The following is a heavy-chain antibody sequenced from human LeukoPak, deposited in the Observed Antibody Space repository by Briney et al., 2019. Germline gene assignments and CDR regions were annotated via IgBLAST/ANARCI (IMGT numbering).Heavy chain of an antibody. D-gene: IGHD2-2*02. J-gene: IGHJ4*02. CDR3: ARGGGLDIVVVPAAIPHFDY. CDR2: INPNSGGT. V-gene: IGHV1-2*02. CDR1: GYTFTGYY. Sequence: GASVKVSCKASGYTFTGYYMHWVRQAPGQGLEWMGWINPNSGGTNYAQKFQGRVTMTRDTSINTAYMELSRLRSDDTAVYYCARGGGLDIVVVPAAIPHFDYWGQGTLVTVSS.